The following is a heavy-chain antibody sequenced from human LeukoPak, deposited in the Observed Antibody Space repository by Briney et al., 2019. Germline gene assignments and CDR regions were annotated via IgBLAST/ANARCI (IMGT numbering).Heavy chain of an antibody. D-gene: IGHD6-19*01. V-gene: IGHV3-11*01. CDR2: ISNSGTTM. CDR1: GFSFSDYS. CDR3: ARYSRSGWYSDY. J-gene: IGHJ4*02. Sequence: PGGSLRLSCAASGFSFSDYSMSWIRQAPGKGLEWVSSISNSGTTMYYADAVKGRFTISRDNAKKSLYLQMNSLRAEDTAAYYCARYSRSGWYSDYWGQGTLVTVSS.